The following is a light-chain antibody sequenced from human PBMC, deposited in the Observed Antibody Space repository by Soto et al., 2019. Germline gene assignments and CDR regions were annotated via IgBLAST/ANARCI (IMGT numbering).Light chain of an antibody. CDR3: QQYDSSSPT. V-gene: IGKV3-15*01. CDR2: GAS. Sequence: EIVMTQSPATLSVSPGEGATLSCRASQSIDNTIAWYQQKPGQAPRLLIYGASTRAAGIPARFSGSGSGTEFTLSITSLQSEDFATYYCQQYDSSSPTFGQGTKLEIK. CDR1: QSIDNT. J-gene: IGKJ2*01.